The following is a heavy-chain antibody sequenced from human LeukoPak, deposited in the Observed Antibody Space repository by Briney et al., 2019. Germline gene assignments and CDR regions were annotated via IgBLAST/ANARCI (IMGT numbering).Heavy chain of an antibody. V-gene: IGHV1-2*02. J-gene: IGHJ3*02. Sequence: ASVKVSCKASGYTFTGYYMHWVRQAPGQGLEWMGWINPNSGGTKYAQKFQGRVTMTRDTSISTAYMELSSLRSEDTAVYYCAFGYSLYDAFDIWGQGTMVTVSS. CDR2: INPNSGGT. CDR3: AFGYSLYDAFDI. CDR1: GYTFTGYY. D-gene: IGHD5-18*01.